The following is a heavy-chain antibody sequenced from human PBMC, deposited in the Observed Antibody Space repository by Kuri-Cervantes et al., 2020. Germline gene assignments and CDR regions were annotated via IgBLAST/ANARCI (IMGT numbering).Heavy chain of an antibody. J-gene: IGHJ5*02. D-gene: IGHD3-10*01. V-gene: IGHV3-21*01. CDR2: ISGSNKYI. Sequence: GGSLRLSCAASGFTYTTYTMNWVRQAPGKGLEWVSSISGSNKYIYYADSVKGRFTISRDNAKNSLYLQMNSLRAEDTAVYYCARRGSGTGFDPWGQGTLVTVSS. CDR3: ARRGSGTGFDP. CDR1: GFTYTTYT.